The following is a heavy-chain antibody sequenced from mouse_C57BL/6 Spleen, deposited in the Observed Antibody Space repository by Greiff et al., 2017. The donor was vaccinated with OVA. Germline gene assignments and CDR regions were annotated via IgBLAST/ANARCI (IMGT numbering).Heavy chain of an antibody. CDR2: ISPRDGST. J-gene: IGHJ3*01. CDR1: GYTFTSYD. V-gene: IGHV1-85*01. D-gene: IGHD2-4*01. CDR3: ARDGDYDWFAY. Sequence: VQLQQSGPELVQPGASVKLSCNASGYTFTSYDINWVQQRPGPGLEWIGWISPRDGSTKYNAQFKGTATLTVDTSSSTAYMELHSLTSEDSAVYVCARDGDYDWFAYWGQGTLVTVSA.